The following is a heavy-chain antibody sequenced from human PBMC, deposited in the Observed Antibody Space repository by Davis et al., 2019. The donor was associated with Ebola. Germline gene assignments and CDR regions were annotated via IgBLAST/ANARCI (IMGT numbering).Heavy chain of an antibody. CDR2: INPNSGGT. CDR1: GYTFTGYY. Sequence: ASVTVSCQASGYTFTGYYIHWVRQAPGQGLEWMGWINPNSGGTKYAQKFQGRVTMTRDTSISTAYMQLSRLRSDDTAVYYCGRDHHYYDSSGPTTDELWGQGTLVTVSS. V-gene: IGHV1-2*02. D-gene: IGHD3-22*01. J-gene: IGHJ4*02. CDR3: GRDHHYYDSSGPTTDEL.